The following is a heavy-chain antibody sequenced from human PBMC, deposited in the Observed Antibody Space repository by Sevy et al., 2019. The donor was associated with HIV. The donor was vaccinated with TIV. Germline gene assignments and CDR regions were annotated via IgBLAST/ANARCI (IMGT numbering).Heavy chain of an antibody. Sequence: GGSLRLSCAASGFSFNSYDMNWVRQAPGKGLEWVSSISSVSTYIYYADSVRGRFTISRDNSKNTLYLQMNSLRAEDTAVYYCARGWGDRSGYYPLDYWGQGTLVTVSS. CDR2: ISSVSTYI. V-gene: IGHV3-21*01. CDR1: GFSFNSYD. J-gene: IGHJ4*02. CDR3: ARGWGDRSGYYPLDY. D-gene: IGHD3-22*01.